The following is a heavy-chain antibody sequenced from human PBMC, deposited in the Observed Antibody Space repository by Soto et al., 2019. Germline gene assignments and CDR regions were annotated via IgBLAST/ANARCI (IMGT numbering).Heavy chain of an antibody. CDR1: GYIFTSYG. V-gene: IGHV1-18*01. Sequence: GPEVQKPGASVKVSCKGSGYIFTSYGIAWVRQAPGQGLEWMGWISAHNGKTEYAQKFQGRVTVTRDTSTSTAYLELRSLRSDDTALYYCARGRYGDYWGQGALVTVSS. D-gene: IGHD4-17*01. CDR3: ARGRYGDY. CDR2: ISAHNGKT. J-gene: IGHJ4*02.